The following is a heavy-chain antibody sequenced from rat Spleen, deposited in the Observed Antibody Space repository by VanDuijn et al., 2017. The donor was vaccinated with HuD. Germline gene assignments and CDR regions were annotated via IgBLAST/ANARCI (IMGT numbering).Heavy chain of an antibody. D-gene: IGHD1-10*01. Sequence: EVPLQESGPGLVKPSQSLSLTCSVTGYSIASSYRWTWIRKFPGSRLAWMGYIDRAGNTNYNPSLKSRISITRDTSKNQFFLQVNSVTSEDTATYYCARSPYNNHWFTYWGQGTLVTVSS. CDR1: GYSIASSYR. V-gene: IGHV3-3*01. CDR3: ARSPYNNHWFTY. CDR2: IDRAGNT. J-gene: IGHJ3*01.